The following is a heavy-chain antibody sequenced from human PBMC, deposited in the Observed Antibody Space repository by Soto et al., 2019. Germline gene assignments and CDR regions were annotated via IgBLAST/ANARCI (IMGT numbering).Heavy chain of an antibody. CDR1: GFTFSDYY. CDR2: ISNSANTI. J-gene: IGHJ4*02. Sequence: QVQLVESGGGLVKPGGSLRLSCAASGFTFSDYYMSWIRQAPGKGLEWVSYISNSANTIYYADSVKGRFTISRDNAKNSLSLHLNSLRADDTAVYYCARVGFSNTGSRYDFWGQGTLVTVSS. V-gene: IGHV3-11*01. D-gene: IGHD2-15*01. CDR3: ARVGFSNTGSRYDF.